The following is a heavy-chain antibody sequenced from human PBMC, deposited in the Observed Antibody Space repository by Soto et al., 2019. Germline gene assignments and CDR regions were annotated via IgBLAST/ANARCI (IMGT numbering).Heavy chain of an antibody. CDR2: IIPIFGTA. CDR3: AIQGDIVVVVAASYYYYGMDV. D-gene: IGHD2-15*01. CDR1: GGTFSSYA. Sequence: QVQLVQSGAEVKKPGSSVKVSCKASGGTFSSYAISWVRQAPGQGLEWMGGIIPIFGTANYAQKFQGRVTITADESTSTAYMELSSLRSEDTAVYYCAIQGDIVVVVAASYYYYGMDVWGQGTTVTVSS. J-gene: IGHJ6*02. V-gene: IGHV1-69*12.